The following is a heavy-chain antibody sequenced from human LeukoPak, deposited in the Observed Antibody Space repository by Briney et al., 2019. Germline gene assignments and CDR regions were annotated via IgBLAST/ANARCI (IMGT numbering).Heavy chain of an antibody. CDR1: GGSISSGDYY. V-gene: IGHV4-30-4*01. Sequence: SETLSLTCAVSGGSISSGDYYWSWIRQPPGKGLEWIGYIYYSGSTSYNPSLKSRVTISVDASKNQFSLKLTSVTATDTAVYYCARGPNYVWGSYRYFDYWGQGTLVTVSS. D-gene: IGHD3-16*02. J-gene: IGHJ4*02. CDR3: ARGPNYVWGSYRYFDY. CDR2: IYYSGST.